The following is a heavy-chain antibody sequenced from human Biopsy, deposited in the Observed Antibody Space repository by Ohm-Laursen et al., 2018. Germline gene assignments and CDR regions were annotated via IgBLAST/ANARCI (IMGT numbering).Heavy chain of an antibody. V-gene: IGHV4-4*07. CDR2: VYISGGT. Sequence: SDTLSLTCTVSGGSINSHHWSWIRQPAGKGLEWIGRVYISGGTTYNPSLKSRVTMSLDTSKNQFSLRLRSVTAADTAVYYCARDPPSYADYPFDYWGQGTLVTVSS. D-gene: IGHD4-17*01. CDR3: ARDPPSYADYPFDY. J-gene: IGHJ4*02. CDR1: GGSINSHH.